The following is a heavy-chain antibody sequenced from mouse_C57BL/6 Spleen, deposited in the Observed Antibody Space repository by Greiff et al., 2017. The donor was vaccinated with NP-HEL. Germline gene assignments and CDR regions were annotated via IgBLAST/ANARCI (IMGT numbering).Heavy chain of an antibody. CDR3: ARSLETTDY. V-gene: IGHV1-26*01. CDR1: GYTFTDYY. J-gene: IGHJ2*01. Sequence: EVQLQQSGPELVKPGASVKISCKASGYTFTDYYMNWVKQSHGKSLEWIGDINPNNGGTSYNQKFKGKATLTVDKSSSTAYMELRSLTSEDSAVYYCARSLETTDYWGQGTTLTVSS. CDR2: INPNNGGT. D-gene: IGHD2-5*01.